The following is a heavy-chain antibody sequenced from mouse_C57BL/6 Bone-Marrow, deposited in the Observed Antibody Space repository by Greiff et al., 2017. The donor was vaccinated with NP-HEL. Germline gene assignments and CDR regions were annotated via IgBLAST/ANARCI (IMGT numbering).Heavy chain of an antibody. V-gene: IGHV5-15*01. CDR2: ISNLAYSI. CDR3: AVSFSRSFDV. CDR1: GFTFSDYG. Sequence: EVKVVESGGGLVQPGGSLKLSCAASGFTFSDYGMAWVRQAPRKGPEWVAFISNLAYSIYYADTVTGRFTISRENAKNTLYLEMSSLRSEDTAMYYCAVSFSRSFDVWGTGTTVTVSS. J-gene: IGHJ1*03.